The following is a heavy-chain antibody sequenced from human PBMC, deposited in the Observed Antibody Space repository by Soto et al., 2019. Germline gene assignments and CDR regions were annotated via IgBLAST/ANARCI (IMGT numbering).Heavy chain of an antibody. D-gene: IGHD4-17*01. CDR1: GGSISSADYY. V-gene: IGHV4-30-4*01. CDR2: IYYSGTT. Sequence: SETLSLTCTVSGGSISSADYYWIWIRQSPGKGLEWIGYIYYSGTTYYNPSLMSRVTISVDTSKNQFSLRLYSVTAADTAVYYCARELRFYYYGVDVWGQGTTVTVSS. CDR3: ARELRFYYYGVDV. J-gene: IGHJ6*02.